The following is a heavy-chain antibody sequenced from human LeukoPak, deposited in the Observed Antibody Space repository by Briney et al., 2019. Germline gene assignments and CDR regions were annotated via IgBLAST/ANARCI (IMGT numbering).Heavy chain of an antibody. Sequence: SETLSLTCTVSGGSISSYYWSWIRQPAGKGLEWIGRIYTSGSTNYNPSLKSRVTMSVDTSKNQFSLKLSTVTAADTAVYYCARAAGALGVEAVWAFDIWGQGTMVTVSS. CDR2: IYTSGST. J-gene: IGHJ3*02. V-gene: IGHV4-4*07. CDR3: ARAAGALGVEAVWAFDI. D-gene: IGHD2-15*01. CDR1: GGSISSYY.